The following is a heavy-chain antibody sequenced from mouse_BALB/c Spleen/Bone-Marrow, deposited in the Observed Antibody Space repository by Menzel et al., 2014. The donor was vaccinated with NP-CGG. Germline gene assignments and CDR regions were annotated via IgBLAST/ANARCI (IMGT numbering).Heavy chain of an antibody. J-gene: IGHJ2*01. V-gene: IGHV5-17*02. D-gene: IGHD1-1*01. Sequence: EVKLVESGGGLVQPGGSRKLSCAASGFTFSSFGMHWVRQAPEKGLEWVAYISSGSSTIYYADTVMGRFTISRDNPKNTLFLQMTSRRSEDTAMDYCARSGSSSGYFDYWGQGTTLTVSS. CDR3: ARSGSSSGYFDY. CDR2: ISSGSSTI. CDR1: GFTFSSFG.